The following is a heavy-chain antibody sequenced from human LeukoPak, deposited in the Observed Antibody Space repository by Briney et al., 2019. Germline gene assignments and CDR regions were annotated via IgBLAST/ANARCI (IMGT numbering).Heavy chain of an antibody. CDR3: ARDETGDYYYDSSGYGNWFDP. CDR1: GGTFSSYA. D-gene: IGHD3-22*01. J-gene: IGHJ5*02. CDR2: IIPIFGTA. Sequence: GSSVKVSCKASGGTFSSYAISWVRQAPGQGLEWMGGIIPIFGTANYAQKFQGRVTITTDESTSTAYMELSSLRSEDTAVYYCARDETGDYYYDSSGYGNWFDPWGQGTLVTVSS. V-gene: IGHV1-69*05.